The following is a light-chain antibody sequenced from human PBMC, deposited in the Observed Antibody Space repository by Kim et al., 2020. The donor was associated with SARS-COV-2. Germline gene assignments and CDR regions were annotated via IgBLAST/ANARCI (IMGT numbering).Light chain of an antibody. J-gene: IGLJ2*01. CDR1: SSDIGGYDS. Sequence: QSALTQPAYVSGSPGQSITISCTGTSSDIGGYDSVSWYQQYPGKAPKLMIYDVNKRPSGISARFAASKSGNTASLTIFGLQPEDEADYYCASYTGTATVLFGGGTQLTVL. V-gene: IGLV2-14*03. CDR2: DVN. CDR3: ASYTGTATVL.